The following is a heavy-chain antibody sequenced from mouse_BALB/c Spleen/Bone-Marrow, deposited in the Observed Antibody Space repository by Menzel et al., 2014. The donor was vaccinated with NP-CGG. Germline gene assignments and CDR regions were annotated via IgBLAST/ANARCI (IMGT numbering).Heavy chain of an antibody. CDR1: GYTFTSYY. J-gene: IGHJ3*01. CDR2: INPSNGGT. CDR3: TREGDSPFAY. Sequence: QVQLQQPGAELVKPGASVKLSCKASGYTFTSYYMYWVKQRPGQGLEWIGEINPSNGGTNFNEKFKSKATLAVDKSSSTAYMQLSSLTSEDSAVYYCTREGDSPFAYWGQGTLVTVSA. V-gene: IGHV1S81*02. D-gene: IGHD2-13*01.